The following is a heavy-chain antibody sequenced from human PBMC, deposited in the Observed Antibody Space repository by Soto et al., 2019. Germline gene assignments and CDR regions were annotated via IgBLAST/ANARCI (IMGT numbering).Heavy chain of an antibody. D-gene: IGHD2-15*01. J-gene: IGHJ4*02. CDR3: ARDLPRYCSGGSCYSVDY. CDR2: ISAYNGNT. Sequence: ASVKVSCKASGYTFTSYGISRVRQAPGQGLEWMGWISAYNGNTNYAQKLQGRVTMSTDTSTSTAYMELRSLRSDDTAVYYCARDLPRYCSGGSCYSVDYWGQGTLVTVSS. V-gene: IGHV1-18*01. CDR1: GYTFTSYG.